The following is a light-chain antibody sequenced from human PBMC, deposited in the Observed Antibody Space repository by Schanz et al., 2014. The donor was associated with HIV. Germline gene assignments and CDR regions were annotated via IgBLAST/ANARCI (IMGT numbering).Light chain of an antibody. V-gene: IGKV3-20*01. Sequence: ETVLTQSPGSLSLSPGERATLSCRASQSLGGSQLAWYQHKPGQAPRLLIFGASNRATGIPDRFSGGVSGADFTLTISRVEPEDYAVYYCQQYSSPWTFGQGTKVEIK. CDR2: GAS. CDR1: QSLGGSQ. J-gene: IGKJ1*01. CDR3: QQYSSPWT.